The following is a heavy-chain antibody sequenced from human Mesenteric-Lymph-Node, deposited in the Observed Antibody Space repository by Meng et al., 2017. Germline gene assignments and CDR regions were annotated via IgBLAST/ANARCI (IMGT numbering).Heavy chain of an antibody. CDR2: IYYSGRT. V-gene: IGHV4-39*01. J-gene: IGHJ4*02. Sequence: QLQDSGSGLGKHSETLSLSCTASGGSISSSTYYWGWIRQPPGKGLEWIGSIYYSGRTYYNPSLKSRVTMSVDTSKNQFSLKLSSVTAAETAVYYCARLWFGERPPDYWGQGTLVTVSS. CDR1: GGSISSSTYY. CDR3: ARLWFGERPPDY. D-gene: IGHD3-10*01.